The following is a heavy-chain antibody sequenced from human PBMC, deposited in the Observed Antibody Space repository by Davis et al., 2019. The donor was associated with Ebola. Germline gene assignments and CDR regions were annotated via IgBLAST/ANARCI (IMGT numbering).Heavy chain of an antibody. Sequence: SETLSLTCTVSGYSISSVYYWGWIRQPPGKGLEWIGSIYHNGNSYYNPCLKSRVTISVDTSKNQFSLKLSSVTAADTAVYYCARDAIDGNGYYTAFDHWGQGTLVTVSS. CDR3: ARDAIDGNGYYTAFDH. J-gene: IGHJ4*02. CDR1: GYSISSVYY. D-gene: IGHD3-3*01. CDR2: IYHNGNS. V-gene: IGHV4-38-2*02.